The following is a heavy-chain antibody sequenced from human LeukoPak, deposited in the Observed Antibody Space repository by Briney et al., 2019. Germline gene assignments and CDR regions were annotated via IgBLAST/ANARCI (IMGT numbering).Heavy chain of an antibody. D-gene: IGHD3-22*01. V-gene: IGHV4-38-2*02. CDR3: ARGGKYYYDSSAGGPFDY. CDR2: IYHSGST. J-gene: IGHJ4*02. Sequence: SETLSLTCTVSGYSISSGYYWGWIRQSPGKGLEWIGSIYHSGSTYYNPSLKSRVTISVDTSKNQFSLKLSSVTAADTAVYYCARGGKYYYDSSAGGPFDYWGQGTLVTVSS. CDR1: GYSISSGYY.